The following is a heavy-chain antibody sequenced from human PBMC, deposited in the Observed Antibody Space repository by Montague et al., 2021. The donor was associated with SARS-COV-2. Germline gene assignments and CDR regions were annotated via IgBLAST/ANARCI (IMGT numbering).Heavy chain of an antibody. J-gene: IGHJ4*02. CDR3: ARGSSGYYTPRPFDY. CDR2: TYFRSKWYN. V-gene: IGHV6-1*01. Sequence: CAISGDSVSSNSAAWNWNRQSPSRGLEWLGRTYFRSKWYNDYAVSVKSRITINPDTSKNQFSLQLNSVTPEDTAVYYCARGSSGYYTPRPFDYWGQGTLVTVSS. CDR1: GDSVSSNSAA. D-gene: IGHD3-22*01.